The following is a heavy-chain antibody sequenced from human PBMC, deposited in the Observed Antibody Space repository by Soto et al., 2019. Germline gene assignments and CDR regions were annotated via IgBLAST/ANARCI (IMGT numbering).Heavy chain of an antibody. CDR2: INAGNGNT. CDR3: ARDGEKTYSSSWYLPYYYMDV. J-gene: IGHJ6*03. Sequence: GASVKVSCKASGYTFTSYAMHWVRQAPGQRLEWMGWINAGNGNTKYSQKFQGRVTITRDTSASTAYMELSSLRSEDTAVYYCARDGEKTYSSSWYLPYYYMDVWGKGNPGHRLL. V-gene: IGHV1-3*01. D-gene: IGHD6-13*01. CDR1: GYTFTSYA.